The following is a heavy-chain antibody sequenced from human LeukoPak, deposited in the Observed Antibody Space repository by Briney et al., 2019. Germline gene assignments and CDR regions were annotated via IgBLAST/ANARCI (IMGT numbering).Heavy chain of an antibody. CDR1: GFTFSSYG. J-gene: IGHJ6*03. V-gene: IGHV3-21*04. D-gene: IGHD2-21*01. CDR2: ISSSSSYI. CDR3: AAISSYYYMDV. Sequence: GGTLRLSCAASGFTFSSYGMSWVRQAPGKGLEWVSFISSSSSYIYYADSLKGRFTISRDNAKNSLYLQMNSLRAEDTAVYYCAAISSYYYMDVWGKGTTVTISS.